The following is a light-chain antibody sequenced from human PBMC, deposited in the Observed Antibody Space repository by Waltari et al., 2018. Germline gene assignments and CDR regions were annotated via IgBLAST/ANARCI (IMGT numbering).Light chain of an antibody. CDR3: QRYGSSPPSYA. CDR1: QSVSSSY. J-gene: IGKJ2*01. Sequence: EIVLTQSPGTLSLSPGERVTLSCRASQSVSSSYLAWYQQKPGQAPRLLIYGASSRATGIPDRFSGSGSGTDFTLTISRLEPEDFAVYYCQRYGSSPPSYAFGQGTKLEIK. V-gene: IGKV3-20*01. CDR2: GAS.